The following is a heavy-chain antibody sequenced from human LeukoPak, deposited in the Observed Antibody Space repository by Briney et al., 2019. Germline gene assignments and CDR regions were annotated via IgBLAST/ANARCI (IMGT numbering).Heavy chain of an antibody. V-gene: IGHV4-30-2*01. CDR3: ASRAGPGALDY. CDR2: IYHSGST. Sequence: SETLSLTCTVSRGSISSGGYYWSWIRQPPGKGLEWIGYIYHSGSTYYNPSLKSRVIISVDRTKNQFSLKLSSVTAADTAVYYCASRAGPGALDYWGQGTLVTVSS. D-gene: IGHD1-14*01. J-gene: IGHJ4*02. CDR1: RGSISSGGYY.